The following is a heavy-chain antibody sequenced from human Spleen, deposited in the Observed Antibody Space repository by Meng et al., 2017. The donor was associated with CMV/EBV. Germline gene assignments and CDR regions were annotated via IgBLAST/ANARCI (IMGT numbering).Heavy chain of an antibody. V-gene: IGHV4-59*01. Sequence: GSLRLSCSVSDFSITNGYYWGWIRQPPGKGLEWIGYIYYSGSTNYNPSLESRVTTSVDTSKDQFSLKLASVTAADTAVYYCASFSSSSRRYFDNWGQGTLVTVSS. CDR3: ASFSSSSRRYFDN. D-gene: IGHD6-6*01. CDR2: IYYSGST. CDR1: DFSITNGYY. J-gene: IGHJ4*02.